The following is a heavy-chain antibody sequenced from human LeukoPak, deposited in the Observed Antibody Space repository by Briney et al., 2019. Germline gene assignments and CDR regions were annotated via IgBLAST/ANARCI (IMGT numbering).Heavy chain of an antibody. V-gene: IGHV4-59*08. CDR3: ARQHENLYYGMDV. Sequence: SETLSLTCTVSGGSISSYYWSWIRQPPGKGLEWIGYIYYSGSTNYNPSLKSRVTVSVDTSKNQFSLKLSSVTAADTAVYYCARQHENLYYGMDVWGQGTTVTVSS. CDR2: IYYSGST. D-gene: IGHD1-14*01. CDR1: GGSISSYY. J-gene: IGHJ6*02.